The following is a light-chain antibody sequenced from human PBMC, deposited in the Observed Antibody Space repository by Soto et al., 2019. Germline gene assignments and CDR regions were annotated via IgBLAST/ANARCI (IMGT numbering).Light chain of an antibody. Sequence: EKVMTQSPATLSVSPGERATLSCRASQSVSSNLAWYQQKPGQAPRLLIYDAYTRATGIPARFSGSGSGTEFTLTISSLQAEDRAVYYCQQYDDWPETFGQGTKVEIK. J-gene: IGKJ1*01. CDR1: QSVSSN. CDR3: QQYDDWPET. CDR2: DAY. V-gene: IGKV3-15*01.